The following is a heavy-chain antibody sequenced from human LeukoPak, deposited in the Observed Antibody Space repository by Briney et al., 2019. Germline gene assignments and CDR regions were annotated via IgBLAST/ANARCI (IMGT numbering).Heavy chain of an antibody. J-gene: IGHJ4*02. Sequence: SETLSLTCTVSGGSVSSGSYYWSWIRQPPGKGLEWIGYIYYSGSTNYNPSLKSRVTISVDTSKNQFSLKLSSVTAADTAVYYCAREGHNGDYPTWGQGTLVTVSS. D-gene: IGHD4-17*01. V-gene: IGHV4-61*01. CDR3: AREGHNGDYPT. CDR1: GGSVSSGSYY. CDR2: IYYSGST.